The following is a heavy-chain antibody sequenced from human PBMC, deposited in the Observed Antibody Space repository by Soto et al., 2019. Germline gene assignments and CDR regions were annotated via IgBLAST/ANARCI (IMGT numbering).Heavy chain of an antibody. J-gene: IGHJ3*02. CDR1: GVTFISHW. D-gene: IGHD3-22*01. CDR2: IKPDGSEK. Sequence: GGSLRLSCAASGVTFISHWMSWVRQATGKGLEWVANIKPDGSEKWYVDSVKGRFTISRDNAKNSLYLQMNSLRAEDTAVYYCARGDYYDSSGPFSDAFDIWGQGTMVTVSS. V-gene: IGHV3-7*04. CDR3: ARGDYYDSSGPFSDAFDI.